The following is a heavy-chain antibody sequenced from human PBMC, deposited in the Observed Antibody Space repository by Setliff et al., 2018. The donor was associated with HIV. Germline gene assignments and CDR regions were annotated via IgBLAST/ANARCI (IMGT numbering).Heavy chain of an antibody. V-gene: IGHV4-39*01. J-gene: IGHJ6*03. D-gene: IGHD1-1*01. CDR3: AGRTGTTSFGDYYYMDV. CDR1: AGSIRSSTYY. CDR2: FNHGRST. Sequence: SETLSLTCTVSAGSIRSSTYYWAWIRQPPGKGLEWVGEFNHGRSTNNNPSLKSRVTISVDTSKNQFSLKLSSVTAADTAVYYCAGRTGTTSFGDYYYMDVWGKGTTVTVSS.